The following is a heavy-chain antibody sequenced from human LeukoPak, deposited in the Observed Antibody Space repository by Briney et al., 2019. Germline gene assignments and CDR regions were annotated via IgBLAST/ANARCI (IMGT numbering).Heavy chain of an antibody. D-gene: IGHD6-13*01. CDR1: GFNFFTYG. V-gene: IGHV3-33*01. J-gene: IGHJ4*02. CDR2: IWYDGSNK. CDR3: ARVSGYSGTWYVDY. Sequence: GGSLRLSCAASGFNFFTYGMHGVRRAPAKGREGVAVIWYDGSNKYYADFVKGRFPTSRDNSKNTLYLQMNSLRADDTAVYYCARVSGYSGTWYVDYWGQGTLVTVSS.